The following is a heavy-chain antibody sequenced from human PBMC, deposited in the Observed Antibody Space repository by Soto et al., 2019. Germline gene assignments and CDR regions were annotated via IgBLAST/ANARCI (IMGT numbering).Heavy chain of an antibody. CDR3: DNSHYEFWSGYVNWFAP. D-gene: IGHD3-3*01. J-gene: IGHJ5*02. V-gene: IGHV4-30-4*01. CDR2: IYYSGST. Sequence: ASATLSLSCTVSGGSISSGDYYWSWIRQPPGKGLAWIGYIYYSGSTYYNPSLKSRITISVDTSKNQFYLKLSSVTAADTDVYYWDNSHYEFWSGYVNWFAPWVPGTVVTVSS. CDR1: GGSISSGDYY.